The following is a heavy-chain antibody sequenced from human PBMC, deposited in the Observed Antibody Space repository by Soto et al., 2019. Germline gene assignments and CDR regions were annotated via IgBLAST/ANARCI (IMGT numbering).Heavy chain of an antibody. V-gene: IGHV3-30*18. CDR3: AKEPVGSSSWYPSGYGMDV. CDR1: GFTFSSYG. J-gene: IGHJ6*02. Sequence: GGSLRLSCAASGFTFSSYGMHWVRQAPGKGLEWVAVISYDGSNKYYADSVKGRFTISRDNSKNTLYLQMNSLRAEDTAVYYCAKEPVGSSSWYPSGYGMDVWGQGTTVTVSS. CDR2: ISYDGSNK. D-gene: IGHD6-13*01.